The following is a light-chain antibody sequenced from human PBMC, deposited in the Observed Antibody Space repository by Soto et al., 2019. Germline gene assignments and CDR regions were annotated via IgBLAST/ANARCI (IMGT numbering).Light chain of an antibody. CDR3: HLRDQ. V-gene: IGKV3-11*01. CDR1: QFLSSY. J-gene: IGKJ5*01. Sequence: LSVSSADGASLSCRASQFLSSYLAWYQQIPGQPPRLLIYDSTYRAAGIPARFSRSRSGTDFTPTISSGELEDFARYPCHLRDQIGRGTRLEFK. CDR2: DST.